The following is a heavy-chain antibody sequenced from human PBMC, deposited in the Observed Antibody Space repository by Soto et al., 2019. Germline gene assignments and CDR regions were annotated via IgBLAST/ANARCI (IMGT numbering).Heavy chain of an antibody. V-gene: IGHV3-7*01. Sequence: GGSLRLSCAASQFTFSSYWMSWVRQAPGKGLEWVANIKQDGSEKYYVDSVKGRFTISRDNAKNSLYLQMNSLRAEDTAVYYCARVGCSGGSCYSGLSYFDYWGQGTLVTVSS. J-gene: IGHJ4*02. CDR3: ARVGCSGGSCYSGLSYFDY. D-gene: IGHD2-15*01. CDR1: QFTFSSYW. CDR2: IKQDGSEK.